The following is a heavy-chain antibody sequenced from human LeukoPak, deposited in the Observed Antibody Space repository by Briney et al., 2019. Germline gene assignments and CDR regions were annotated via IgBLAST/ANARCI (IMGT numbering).Heavy chain of an antibody. J-gene: IGHJ2*01. CDR2: IYTSGST. Sequence: SETLSLTCTVSGGSISSYYWSWIRQPAGKGLEWIGRIYTSGSTNYNPSLKSRVTMSVDTSKNQFSLKLSSVTAADTAVYYCARDGVPSIVGSTRWYFDLWGRGTLVTVSS. V-gene: IGHV4-4*07. CDR1: GGSISSYY. D-gene: IGHD1-26*01. CDR3: ARDGVPSIVGSTRWYFDL.